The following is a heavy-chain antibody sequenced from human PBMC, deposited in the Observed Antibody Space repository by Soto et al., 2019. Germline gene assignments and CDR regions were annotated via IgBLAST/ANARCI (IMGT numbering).Heavy chain of an antibody. CDR2: ISSSETTR. CDR1: GFNFSSYE. CDR3: TRDWIVGARGGMDV. V-gene: IGHV3-48*03. J-gene: IGHJ6*02. D-gene: IGHD1-26*01. Sequence: EVQLVESGGGLVQPGGSLRLSCAASGFNFSSYEMKWVRQAPGKGLEWVAYISSSETTRYHAASVKGRFVISRDNAKNSLFLQMDSLRAEDTAVYYCTRDWIVGARGGMDVWGQGTTVTVSS.